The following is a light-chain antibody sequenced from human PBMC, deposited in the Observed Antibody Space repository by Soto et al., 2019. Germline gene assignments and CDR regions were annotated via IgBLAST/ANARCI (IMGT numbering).Light chain of an antibody. CDR3: CSYAGSYV. V-gene: IGLV2-11*01. CDR2: DVN. J-gene: IGLJ1*01. Sequence: QSALTQPRSVSGSPGQSVTISCTGTSSDVGAYNYVSWYQQHPGKAPKLMIYDVNKRPSGVPDRFSGSKSGNTASLTISGLQADDEADYYCCSYAGSYVFGTGTKLTVL. CDR1: SSDVGAYNY.